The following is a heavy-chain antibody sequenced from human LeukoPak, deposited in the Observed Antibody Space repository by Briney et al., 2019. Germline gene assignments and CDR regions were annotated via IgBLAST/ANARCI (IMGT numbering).Heavy chain of an antibody. CDR3: ARLVDGRWSGTTCYFDY. Sequence: PSETLSLTCTVSGGSVSSGSYYWSWIRQPPGKGLEWIGYIYYSGSTNYNPSLKSRITMSVDTSKNQFYLNLSSVTAADTAVFYCARLVDGRWSGTTCYFDYWGQGTLVTVSS. J-gene: IGHJ4*02. CDR1: GGSVSSGSYY. V-gene: IGHV4-61*01. D-gene: IGHD3-3*01. CDR2: IYYSGST.